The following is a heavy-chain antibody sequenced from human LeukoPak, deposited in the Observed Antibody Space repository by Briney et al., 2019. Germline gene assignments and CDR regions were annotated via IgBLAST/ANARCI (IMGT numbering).Heavy chain of an antibody. J-gene: IGHJ4*02. CDR3: ARGRVGATTEYYFDY. Sequence: PSETLSLTCTVSGGSVSSGSYYWSWIRQPPGRGLEWIGYIFYSGSTNYTPSLKSRVTISVDTSKNQFSLRLSSVTAADTAVYYCARGRVGATTEYYFDYWGQGTLVTVSS. V-gene: IGHV4-61*01. CDR2: IFYSGST. CDR1: GGSVSSGSYY. D-gene: IGHD1-26*01.